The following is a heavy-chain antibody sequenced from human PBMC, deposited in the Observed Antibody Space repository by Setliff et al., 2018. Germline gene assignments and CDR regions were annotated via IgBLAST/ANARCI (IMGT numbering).Heavy chain of an antibody. CDR1: GLPFSNSN. CDR3: ARAGNGLYDILTGYDHSFDS. CDR2: ISSISNYI. Sequence: LRLSCVASGLPFSNSNMNWVRQAPGEGLEWVSSISSISNYIYYADSVKGRFTISRDNAKNSLFLQMNNLRAEDTAVYYCARAGNGLYDILTGYDHSFDSWGQGTLVTVSS. J-gene: IGHJ4*02. D-gene: IGHD3-9*01. V-gene: IGHV3-21*01.